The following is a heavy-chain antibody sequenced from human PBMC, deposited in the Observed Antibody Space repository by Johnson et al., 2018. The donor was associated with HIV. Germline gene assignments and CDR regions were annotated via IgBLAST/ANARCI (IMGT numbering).Heavy chain of an antibody. CDR1: GFTFSSYG. CDR3: AREDSSGYFDGFDV. V-gene: IGHV3-30*03. CDR2: ISYDGSNK. J-gene: IGHJ3*01. Sequence: QEKLVESGGGVVQPGRSLRLSCAASGFTFSSYGMHWVRQAPGKGLEWVAVISYDGSNKYYADSVKGRFTISRDNSKNTMYLQMNSLRAEDTAVYYCAREDSSGYFDGFDVWGQGTMVTVSS. D-gene: IGHD3-22*01.